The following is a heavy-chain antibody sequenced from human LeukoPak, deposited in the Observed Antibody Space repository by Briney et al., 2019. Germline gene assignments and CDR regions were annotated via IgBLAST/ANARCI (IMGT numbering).Heavy chain of an antibody. D-gene: IGHD3-10*01. CDR1: GFTFSSYW. CDR2: IDSDGSST. Sequence: GGSLRLSCAASGFTFSSYWMHWVRQAPGKGLVWVSHIDSDGSSTSYADSVKGRFTISRDNAKNTLYLQMNSLRAEDTAVYYCARAVWFGELSWFDPWGQGTLVTVSS. V-gene: IGHV3-74*01. CDR3: ARAVWFGELSWFDP. J-gene: IGHJ5*02.